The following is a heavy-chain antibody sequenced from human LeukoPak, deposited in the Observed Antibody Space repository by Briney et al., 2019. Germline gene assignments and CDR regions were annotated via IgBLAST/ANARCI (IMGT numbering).Heavy chain of an antibody. J-gene: IGHJ4*02. CDR3: AKVVGATSIDY. CDR1: GSSISSDYY. D-gene: IGHD2-15*01. V-gene: IGHV4-38-2*02. Sequence: SETLSLTCSVSGSSISSDYYWGWVRQPPGKGLEWIGSIKHRGRSYYNPSLKSRVTISVDTSKNQFSLQLSSVTAADTAVYYCAKVVGATSIDYRGQGILVTVYS. CDR2: IKHRGRS.